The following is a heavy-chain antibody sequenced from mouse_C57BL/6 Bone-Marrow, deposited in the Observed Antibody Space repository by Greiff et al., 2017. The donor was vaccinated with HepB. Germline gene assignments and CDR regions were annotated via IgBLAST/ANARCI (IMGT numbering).Heavy chain of an antibody. CDR3: ARRRVTTVVAEGYFDV. V-gene: IGHV1-85*01. D-gene: IGHD1-1*01. CDR2: IYPRDGST. CDR1: GYTFTSYD. J-gene: IGHJ1*03. Sequence: QVQLQQPGAELVKPGASVKLSCKASGYTFTSYDINWVKQRPGQGLEWIGWIYPRDGSTKYNEKFKGKATLTVDTSSSTAYMELHSLTSEDSAVYFCARRRVTTVVAEGYFDVWGTGTTVTVSS.